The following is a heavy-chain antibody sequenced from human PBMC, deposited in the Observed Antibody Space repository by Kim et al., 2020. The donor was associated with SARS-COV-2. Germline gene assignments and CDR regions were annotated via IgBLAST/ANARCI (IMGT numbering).Heavy chain of an antibody. CDR3: ASGEDSGMDV. CDR2: INHSGST. Sequence: SETLSLTCAVYGGSFSGYYWSWIRQPPGKGLEWIGEINHSGSTNYNPSLKSRVTISVDTSKNQFSLKLSSVTAADTAVYYCASGEDSGMDVWGQGTTVTV. CDR1: GGSFSGYY. D-gene: IGHD2-15*01. J-gene: IGHJ6*02. V-gene: IGHV4-34*01.